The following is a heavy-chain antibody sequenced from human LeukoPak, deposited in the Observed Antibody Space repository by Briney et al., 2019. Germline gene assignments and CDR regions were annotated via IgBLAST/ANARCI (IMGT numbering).Heavy chain of an antibody. Sequence: GGSLRLSCAASGFTFSSYWMSWVRQAPGKGLEWVANIKQDGSEKYYVDSVKGRFTISRDNAKNSLYLQMNSLRAEDTAVYYCARKARGSYNPDFDYWGQGTLVTVSS. CDR3: ARKARGSYNPDFDY. V-gene: IGHV3-7*01. CDR1: GFTFSSYW. J-gene: IGHJ4*02. D-gene: IGHD1-26*01. CDR2: IKQDGSEK.